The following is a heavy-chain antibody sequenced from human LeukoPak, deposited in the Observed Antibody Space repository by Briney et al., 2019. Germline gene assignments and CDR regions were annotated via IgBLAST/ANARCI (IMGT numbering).Heavy chain of an antibody. CDR2: ISYDGSNK. D-gene: IGHD3-22*01. CDR1: GFTFSSYG. CDR3: AKGARGPDSSGYYLRGFDY. J-gene: IGHJ4*02. V-gene: IGHV3-30*19. Sequence: GGSLRLSCAASGFTFSSYGMHWVRQAPGKGLEWVAVISYDGSNKYYADSVKGRFTISRDNSKNTLYLQMNSLRAEDTAVYYCAKGARGPDSSGYYLRGFDYWGQGTLVTVSS.